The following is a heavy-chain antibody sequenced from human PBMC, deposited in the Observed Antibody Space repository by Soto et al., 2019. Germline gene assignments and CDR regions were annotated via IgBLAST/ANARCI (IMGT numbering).Heavy chain of an antibody. CDR3: VRDGTKTLWDWFDP. V-gene: IGHV4-4*07. CDR2: TYATGTT. J-gene: IGHJ5*02. D-gene: IGHD1-1*01. CDR1: GASISGFY. Sequence: SETLSLTCTVSGASISGFYWSWIRKSAGKGLEWIGRTYATGTTDYNPSLKSRVMMSVDTSKKQFSLKLRSVTAADTAVYHCVRDGTKTLWDWFDPWGQGISVTVSS.